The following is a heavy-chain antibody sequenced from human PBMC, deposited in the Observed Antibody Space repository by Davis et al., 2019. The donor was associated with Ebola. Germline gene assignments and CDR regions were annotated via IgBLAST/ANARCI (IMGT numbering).Heavy chain of an antibody. Sequence: PGGSLRLSCSASGFTFSSYAMHWVRQATGKGLEYVSAISSDGDTTYNADSVQGRFTISRDNSKNTLYLQMSSLRAEDTAVYYCVKDNGVVQYFFQMDVWGKGTTVTVSS. CDR2: ISSDGDTT. J-gene: IGHJ6*04. CDR1: GFTFSSYA. V-gene: IGHV3-64D*06. CDR3: VKDNGVVQYFFQMDV. D-gene: IGHD2-8*01.